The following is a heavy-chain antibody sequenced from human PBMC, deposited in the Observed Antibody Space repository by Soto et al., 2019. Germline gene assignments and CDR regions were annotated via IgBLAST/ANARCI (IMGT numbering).Heavy chain of an antibody. CDR3: ARVSASSMLRGVVIN. CDR2: IYHSGNT. D-gene: IGHD3-10*01. Sequence: QVHLQESGPGLVRPSGTLSLTCAFSGGSISSDNWWSWVRQPPGKGLGWIGEIYHSGNTNYNPSLKSRVTISVDKSKNQFSLKVTSVTAADTALYYCARVSASSMLRGVVINWGQGTLVTVSS. J-gene: IGHJ4*02. V-gene: IGHV4-4*02. CDR1: GGSISSDNW.